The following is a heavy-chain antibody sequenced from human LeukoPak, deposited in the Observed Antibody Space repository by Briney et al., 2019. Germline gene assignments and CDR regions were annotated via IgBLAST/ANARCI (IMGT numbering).Heavy chain of an antibody. D-gene: IGHD2-15*01. J-gene: IGHJ6*03. CDR3: AREGRKGSRYYYMDV. CDR2: INHSGSA. V-gene: IGHV4-34*01. Sequence: SETLSLTCAVYGGSFSGYYWSWIRQPPGKGLEWIGEINHSGSANYNPSLKSRVTISVDTSKNQFSLKLSSVTAADTAVYYCAREGRKGSRYYYMDVWGKGTTVTVSS. CDR1: GGSFSGYY.